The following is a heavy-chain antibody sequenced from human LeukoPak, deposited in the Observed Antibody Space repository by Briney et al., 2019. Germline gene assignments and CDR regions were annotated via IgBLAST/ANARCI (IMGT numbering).Heavy chain of an antibody. D-gene: IGHD2-21*01. Sequence: PSETLSLTCAVSGGSISNYYWTWIRQPPGKGLEWIGRFYTSGTPNYNPSLKSRVTILVDTSRNQFSLKLSSVTAADTALYYCARGGIPDYWGQGILVTVSS. CDR3: ARGGIPDY. V-gene: IGHV4-4*08. CDR2: FYTSGTP. CDR1: GGSISNYY. J-gene: IGHJ4*02.